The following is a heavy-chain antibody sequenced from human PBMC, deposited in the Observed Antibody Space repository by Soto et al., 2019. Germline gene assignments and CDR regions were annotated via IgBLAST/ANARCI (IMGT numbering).Heavy chain of an antibody. D-gene: IGHD3-10*01. CDR1: GRSISSSNL. CDR2: IYHSGST. V-gene: IGHV4-4*02. Sequence: TLSLTCAVSGRSISSSNLWSWVRQPPGKGLEWIGEIYHSGSTNYNPSLKSRVTISVDKSKNQFSLKLSSVTAADTAVYYCARGPEVRGVILGYFDYWGQGTLVTVSS. J-gene: IGHJ4*02. CDR3: ARGPEVRGVILGYFDY.